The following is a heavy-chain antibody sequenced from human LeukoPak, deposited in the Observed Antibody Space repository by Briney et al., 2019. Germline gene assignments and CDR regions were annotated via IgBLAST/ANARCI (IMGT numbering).Heavy chain of an antibody. Sequence: GGSLRLSCAASGFTFSNYAMSWVRKAPGKGLGWVSVISGSGGSTYYAASVKGRFTISRDNSKNTLLLQMNSLRAEDTAVYYCAKALFLSGNYFPLDYWGQGTLVTVSS. CDR3: AKALFLSGNYFPLDY. V-gene: IGHV3-23*01. D-gene: IGHD1-26*01. CDR2: ISGSGGST. J-gene: IGHJ4*02. CDR1: GFTFSNYA.